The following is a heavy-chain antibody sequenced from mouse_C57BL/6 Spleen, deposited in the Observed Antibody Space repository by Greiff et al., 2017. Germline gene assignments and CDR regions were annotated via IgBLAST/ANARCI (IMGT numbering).Heavy chain of an antibody. J-gene: IGHJ4*01. CDR1: GYTFTSYW. Sequence: QVQLQQPGAELVRPGSSVKLSCKASGYTFTSYWMHWVKQRPIQGLEWIGNIDPSDSETNYNQKFKDKATLTVDKYSSTDYMQLSSLTSEDSAVYYCARNYGSSYGAMDYWGQGTSVTVSS. D-gene: IGHD1-1*01. CDR2: IDPSDSET. CDR3: ARNYGSSYGAMDY. V-gene: IGHV1-52*01.